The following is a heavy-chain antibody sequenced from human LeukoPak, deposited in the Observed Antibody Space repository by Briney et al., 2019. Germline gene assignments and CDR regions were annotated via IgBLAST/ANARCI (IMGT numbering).Heavy chain of an antibody. J-gene: IGHJ4*02. CDR2: INHSGST. CDR1: GGSFSGYY. D-gene: IGHD2-2*02. V-gene: IGHV4-34*01. Sequence: SETLSLTCAGYGGSFSGYYWSWIPQPPGKGLEWIGEINHSGSTNYNPSLKSRVTISVDTSKNQFSLKLSSVTAADTAVYYCARGATLGYCSSTSCYRGRHFDYWGQGTLVTVSS. CDR3: ARGATLGYCSSTSCYRGRHFDY.